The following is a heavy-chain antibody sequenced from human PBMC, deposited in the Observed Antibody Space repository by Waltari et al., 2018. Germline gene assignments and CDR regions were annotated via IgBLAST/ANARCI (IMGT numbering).Heavy chain of an antibody. D-gene: IGHD6-6*01. CDR3: AKGPRIAARPGNWFDP. J-gene: IGHJ5*02. Sequence: QVQLVESGGGVVQPGGSLSLSCAASGFTFSSYGMHWVRQAPGKGLEWVACIRYDGSNKYYAESVKGRFTIPRDNSKNTLYLQMNSLRAEDTAVYYCAKGPRIAARPGNWFDPWGQGTLVTVSS. V-gene: IGHV3-30*02. CDR1: GFTFSSYG. CDR2: IRYDGSNK.